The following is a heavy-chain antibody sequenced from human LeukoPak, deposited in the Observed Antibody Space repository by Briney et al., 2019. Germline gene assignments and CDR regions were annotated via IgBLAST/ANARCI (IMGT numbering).Heavy chain of an antibody. CDR2: ISTSGST. J-gene: IGHJ6*03. CDR3: ARDRGYYYYYMDV. V-gene: IGHV4-4*07. Sequence: SETLSLTCTVSGGSISSYYWSWIRQPAGKGPEWIGRISTSGSTNYNPSLKSRVTMSVDTSKNQFSLKLSSVTAADTAVYYCARDRGYYYYYMDVWGKGTTVTVSS. CDR1: GGSISSYY.